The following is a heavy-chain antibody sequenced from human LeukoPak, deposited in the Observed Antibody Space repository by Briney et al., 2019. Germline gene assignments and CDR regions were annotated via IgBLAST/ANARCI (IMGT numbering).Heavy chain of an antibody. CDR2: INHSGST. J-gene: IGHJ4*02. CDR3: ARGRYGSGSYRQQYYFDY. V-gene: IGHV4-34*01. Sequence: SETLSLTCAVYGGSFSGYYWSWIRQPPGKGLEWIGEINHSGSTNYNPSRKSRVTISVDTSKNQFSLKLSSVTAAATAVYYCARGRYGSGSYRQQYYFDYWGQGTLVTVSS. CDR1: GGSFSGYY. D-gene: IGHD3-10*01.